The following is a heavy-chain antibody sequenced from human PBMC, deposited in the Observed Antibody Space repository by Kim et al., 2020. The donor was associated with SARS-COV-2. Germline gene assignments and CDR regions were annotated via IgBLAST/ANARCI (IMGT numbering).Heavy chain of an antibody. Sequence: ITNAHTVNGRYTNTRNNAKNSLYLQMNSLRDEDTAVYYCARGSLYGMDVWGQGTTVTVSS. V-gene: IGHV3-48*02. CDR2: I. J-gene: IGHJ6*02. CDR3: ARGSLYGMDV.